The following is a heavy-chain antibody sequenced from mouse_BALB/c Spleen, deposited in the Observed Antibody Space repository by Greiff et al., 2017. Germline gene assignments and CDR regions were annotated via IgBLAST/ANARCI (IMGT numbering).Heavy chain of an antibody. V-gene: IGHV14-3*02. J-gene: IGHJ2*01. CDR3: ARSEDGTGYFDY. CDR2: IDPANGNT. D-gene: IGHD4-1*01. Sequence: EVQLQQSGAELVKPGASVKLSCTASGFNIKDTYMHWVKQRPEQGLEWIGRIDPANGNTKYDPKFQGKATITADTSSNTAYLQLSSLTSEDTAVYYCARSEDGTGYFDYWGQGTTLTVSS. CDR1: GFNIKDTY.